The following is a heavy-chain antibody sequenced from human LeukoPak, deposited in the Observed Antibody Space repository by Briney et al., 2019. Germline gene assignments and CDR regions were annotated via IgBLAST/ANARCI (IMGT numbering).Heavy chain of an antibody. J-gene: IGHJ3*02. CDR2: ISSSSSNI. CDR3: AREQDIVVVPDPGAFDI. V-gene: IGHV3-48*02. D-gene: IGHD2-2*01. CDR1: GFTLSSYS. Sequence: GGSLRLSCAGSGFTLSSYSLNWVRQAPGKGLEWVSYISSSSSNIYYAGSVKGRFTISRDNAKNSLYLQMNSLRDQYKAVSYCAREQDIVVVPDPGAFDIWGQGTMVTVSS.